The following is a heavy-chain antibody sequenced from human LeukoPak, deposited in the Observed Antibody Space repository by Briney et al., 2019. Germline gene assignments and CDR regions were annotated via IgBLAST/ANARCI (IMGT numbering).Heavy chain of an antibody. J-gene: IGHJ4*02. CDR3: ARGGWRPQY. V-gene: IGHV4-34*01. CDR1: GGSFRNYY. Sequence: SETLSLTCAVYGGSFRNYYWSWIRQPPGKGLEWIGEINHSGSTKYNPSLKSRVTISVDRSKNQFSLKLRSVTAADTAVYYCARGGWRPQYWGQGTLVTVSS. D-gene: IGHD5-24*01. CDR2: INHSGST.